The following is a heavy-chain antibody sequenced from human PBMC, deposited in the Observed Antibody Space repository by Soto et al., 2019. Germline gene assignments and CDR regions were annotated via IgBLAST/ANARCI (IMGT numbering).Heavy chain of an antibody. CDR3: ARWGIAAGDY. J-gene: IGHJ4*02. V-gene: IGHV3-33*01. CDR1: GFTFSRYG. CDR2: ICYDGSNK. D-gene: IGHD6-13*01. Sequence: QVQLVESGGGVVQPGSSLRLSCAASGFTFSRYGMHWVRQAPGKGLEWVAVICYDGSNKYYADSVKGRFTISRDNSKNTLYLQMISLRAEDTAVYYCARWGIAAGDYWGQGTLVTVSS.